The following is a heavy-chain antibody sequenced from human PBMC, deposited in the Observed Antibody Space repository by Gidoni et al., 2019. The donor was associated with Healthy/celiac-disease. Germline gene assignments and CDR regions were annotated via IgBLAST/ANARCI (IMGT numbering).Heavy chain of an antibody. V-gene: IGHV4-31*03. CDR2: RYYSGSN. CDR1: GGSISSGGYY. D-gene: IGHD4-17*01. J-gene: IGHJ4*02. CDR3: ARLDYGDFVTDY. Sequence: QVQLQESGPGLVKPSQTLSLTCTVSGGSISSGGYYWSWIRQHPGKGLAWIGYRYYSGSNYYNPSLKSRVTRSVDTSKNQFSLKLSSVTAADMAVYYCARLDYGDFVTDYWGQGTLVTVSS.